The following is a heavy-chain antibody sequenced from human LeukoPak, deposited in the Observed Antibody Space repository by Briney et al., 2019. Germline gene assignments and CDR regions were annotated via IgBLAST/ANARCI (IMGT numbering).Heavy chain of an antibody. J-gene: IGHJ4*02. V-gene: IGHV3-7*01. CDR3: ARAVDVADY. D-gene: IGHD3-16*01. CDR2: IKEDESAK. CDR1: GFIFTDHW. Sequence: GGSLRLSCVASGFIFTDHWMSWVRRAPGEGLDWVANIKEDESAKFYADSVRGRFTISRDNAKNSVYLEMNNLRVEDTAVYYCARAVDVADYWGRGTLVTVSS.